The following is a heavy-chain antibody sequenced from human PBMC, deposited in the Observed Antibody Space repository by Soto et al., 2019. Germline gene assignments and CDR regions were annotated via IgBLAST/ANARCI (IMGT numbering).Heavy chain of an antibody. CDR3: ASGQQLVRNY. D-gene: IGHD6-13*01. V-gene: IGHV4-30-2*01. Sequence: QLQLQESGSGLVKPSQTLSLTCAVSGGSISSGDYSWSWIRQPPGKGLEWIGYIYHSGSTYYNPSLKSRVNISVDRSKNQFSLKLSSVTAADTAVYYCASGQQLVRNYWGQGTLVTVSS. J-gene: IGHJ4*02. CDR2: IYHSGST. CDR1: GGSISSGDYS.